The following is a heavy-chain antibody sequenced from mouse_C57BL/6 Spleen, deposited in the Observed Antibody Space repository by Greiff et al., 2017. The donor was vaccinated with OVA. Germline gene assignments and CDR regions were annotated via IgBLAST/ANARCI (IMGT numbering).Heavy chain of an antibody. CDR3: ARDYSNYFDD. CDR2: ISSGGSYT. Sequence: EVQLVESGGDLVKPGGSLKLSCAASGFTFSSYGMSWVRQTPDKRLEWVATISSGGSYTYYPDSVKGRFTISRDNAKNTLYLQMSSLKSEDTAMYYCARDYSNYFDDWGQGTTLTVSS. V-gene: IGHV5-6*01. D-gene: IGHD2-5*01. J-gene: IGHJ2*01. CDR1: GFTFSSYG.